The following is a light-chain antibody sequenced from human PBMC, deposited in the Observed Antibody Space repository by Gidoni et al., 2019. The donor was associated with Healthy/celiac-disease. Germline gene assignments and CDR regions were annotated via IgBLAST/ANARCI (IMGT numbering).Light chain of an antibody. CDR1: QSVSSN. V-gene: IGKV3-15*01. CDR3: QQYNNWPLYT. Sequence: EIVMTQSPATLSVSPGERATLSCRASQSVSSNLAWYQQKPGQAPRLLIYGASTRATGIPARFSGSGSGTEFTLTISSLQSEDCAVYYCQQYNNWPLYTFGQGTKLGIK. J-gene: IGKJ2*01. CDR2: GAS.